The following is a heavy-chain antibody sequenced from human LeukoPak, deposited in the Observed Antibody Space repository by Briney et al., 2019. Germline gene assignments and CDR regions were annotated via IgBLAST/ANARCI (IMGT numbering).Heavy chain of an antibody. CDR1: GGSISSGSYY. D-gene: IGHD3-10*01. CDR3: ARDRIGVDV. CDR2: IYTSGST. V-gene: IGHV4-61*02. J-gene: IGHJ6*04. Sequence: SETLSLTCTVSGGSISSGSYYWSWIRQPAGKGREWIGRIYTSGSTNYNPSLKSRVTISVDTSKNQFSLKLSSVTAADTAVYYCARDRIGVDVWGKGTTVTVSS.